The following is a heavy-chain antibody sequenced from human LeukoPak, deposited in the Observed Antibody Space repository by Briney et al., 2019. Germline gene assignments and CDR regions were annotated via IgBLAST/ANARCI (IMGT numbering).Heavy chain of an antibody. J-gene: IGHJ2*01. CDR3: ARVYGDYAYFDL. V-gene: IGHV1-69*06. CDR1: GGTFTSYA. CDR2: IIPIFGTA. D-gene: IGHD4-17*01. Sequence: SETVSFTSSGGTFTSYAISWVRQAPGQGLEWMGRIIPIFGTANYAQKFQGRVTITADKSTSTAYMELSSLRSEDTAVYYCARVYGDYAYFDLWGRGTLVTVSS.